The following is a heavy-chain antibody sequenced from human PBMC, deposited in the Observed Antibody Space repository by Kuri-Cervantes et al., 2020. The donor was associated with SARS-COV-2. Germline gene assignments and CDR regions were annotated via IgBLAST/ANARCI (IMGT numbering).Heavy chain of an antibody. CDR2: IYYSGST. CDR1: GGSISSYY. D-gene: IGHD4-17*01. V-gene: IGHV4-59*01. CDR3: ARGASYGDFDY. J-gene: IGHJ4*02. Sequence: SETLSLACTVSGGSISSYYWSWIRQPPGKGLEWIGYIYYSGSTNYNPSLKSRVTISVDTSKNQFSLKLSSVTAADTAVYYCARGASYGDFDYWGQGTLVTVSS.